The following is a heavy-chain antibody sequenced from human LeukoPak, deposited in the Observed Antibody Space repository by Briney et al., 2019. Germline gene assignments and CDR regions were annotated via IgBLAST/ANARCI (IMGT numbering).Heavy chain of an antibody. CDR3: ARDPYYYYGMDV. Sequence: GGSLRLSCAASGFNVSSNYMSWVRQAPGKGLEWVSVIYSGGSTYYADSVKGRFTISRDNSKNTLYLQMNSLRAEDTAVYYCARDPYYYYGMDVWGQGTTVTVSS. J-gene: IGHJ6*02. CDR1: GFNVSSNY. CDR2: IYSGGST. V-gene: IGHV3-66*01.